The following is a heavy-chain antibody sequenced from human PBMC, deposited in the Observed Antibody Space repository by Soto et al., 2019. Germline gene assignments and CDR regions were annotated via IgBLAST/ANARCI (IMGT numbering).Heavy chain of an antibody. CDR3: AIYCSGGSCYSYFDY. D-gene: IGHD2-15*01. J-gene: IGHJ4*02. V-gene: IGHV1-2*02. Sequence: QVQLVQSGAEVKKPGASVKVSCKASGYTFTGYYMHWVRQAPGQGLEWMGWSNPNSGGTNYAQKFQGRVTMTRDTSISTAYMELSRLRSDDTAVYYCAIYCSGGSCYSYFDYWGQGTLVTVSS. CDR1: GYTFTGYY. CDR2: SNPNSGGT.